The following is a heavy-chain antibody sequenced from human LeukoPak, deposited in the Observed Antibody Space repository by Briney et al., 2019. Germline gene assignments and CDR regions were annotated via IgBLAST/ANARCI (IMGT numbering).Heavy chain of an antibody. CDR1: GFTFSSYG. Sequence: QSGGSLRLSCAASGFTFSSYGMSWVRQAPGKGLEWVSAISGSGGSTYYADSVKGRFTISRDNSKNTLYLQMNSLRAEDTAVYYCAKDTSEEYYDFWSGYEKGNYFDYWGQGTLVTVSS. CDR2: ISGSGGST. V-gene: IGHV3-23*01. D-gene: IGHD3-3*01. J-gene: IGHJ4*02. CDR3: AKDTSEEYYDFWSGYEKGNYFDY.